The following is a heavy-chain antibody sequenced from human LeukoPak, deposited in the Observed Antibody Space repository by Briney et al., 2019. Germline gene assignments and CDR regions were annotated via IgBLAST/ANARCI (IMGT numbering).Heavy chain of an antibody. Sequence: GGSLRLSCAASGFTFSSYAMSWVRQAPGKGLEWVSAISGSGGSTYYADSVKGRFTISRDNSKNTLYLQMNSLRAEDTAVYYCARDPNRNYDFWSGDIGYDYWGQGTLVTVPS. V-gene: IGHV3-23*01. J-gene: IGHJ4*02. CDR3: ARDPNRNYDFWSGDIGYDY. D-gene: IGHD3-3*01. CDR2: ISGSGGST. CDR1: GFTFSSYA.